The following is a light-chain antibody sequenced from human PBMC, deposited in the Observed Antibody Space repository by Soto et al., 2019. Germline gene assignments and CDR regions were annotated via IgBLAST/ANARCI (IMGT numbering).Light chain of an antibody. J-gene: IGKJ1*01. V-gene: IGKV1-39*01. CDR3: QHSYSTPET. CDR2: AAS. Sequence: DIQMPQSPSSLSASVGDRVTITCRASQSISSYLDWYQQKPGKAPKLLIYAASSLHGGVPSRFSGSGSGTDITLTISSLQPDDFATYYCQHSYSTPETFGQGTKVEIK. CDR1: QSISSY.